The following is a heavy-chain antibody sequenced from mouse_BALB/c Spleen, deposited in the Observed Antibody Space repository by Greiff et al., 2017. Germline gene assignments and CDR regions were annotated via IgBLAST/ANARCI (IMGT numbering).Heavy chain of an antibody. D-gene: IGHD2-14*01. V-gene: IGHV3-2*02. Sequence: VQLKESGPGLVKPSQSLSLTCTVTGYSITSDYAWNWIRQFPGNKLEWMGYISYSGSTSYNPSLKSRISITRDTSKNQFFLQLNSVTTEDTATYYCARFYRYDVYWGQGTLVTVSA. CDR3: ARFYRYDVY. CDR2: ISYSGST. CDR1: GYSITSDYA. J-gene: IGHJ3*01.